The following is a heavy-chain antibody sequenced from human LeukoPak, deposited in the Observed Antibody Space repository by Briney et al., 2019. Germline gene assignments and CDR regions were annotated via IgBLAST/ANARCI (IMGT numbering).Heavy chain of an antibody. CDR3: ARDRSLTAFDY. V-gene: IGHV3-21*01. J-gene: IGHJ4*02. D-gene: IGHD5-18*01. CDR1: GFTFSSYS. CDR2: ISSSSSYI. Sequence: GGSLRLSCAASGFTFSSYSMNWVRQAPGKGLEWVSSISSSSSYIHYAHSVKGRFTISRDNAKNSLYLQMNSLRAEDTAEYYCARDRSLTAFDYWGLGTLVTVSS.